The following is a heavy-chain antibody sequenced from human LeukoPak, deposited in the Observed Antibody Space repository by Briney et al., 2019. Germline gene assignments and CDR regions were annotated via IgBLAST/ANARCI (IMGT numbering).Heavy chain of an antibody. J-gene: IGHJ4*02. CDR3: ARDLSGVTGYTYGRGIDY. D-gene: IGHD5-18*01. V-gene: IGHV3-30*02. CDR2: IRYDGSNK. CDR1: GFTFSSYG. Sequence: GGSLRLSCAASGFTFSSYGMHWVRQAPGKGLERVTFIRYDGSNKYYADSVKGRFTISRDNSKNTLYLQMNSLRAEDTAVYYCARDLSGVTGYTYGRGIDYWGQGTLVTVSS.